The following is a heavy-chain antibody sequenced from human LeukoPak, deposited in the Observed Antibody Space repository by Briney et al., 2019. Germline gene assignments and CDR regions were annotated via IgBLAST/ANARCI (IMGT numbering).Heavy chain of an antibody. CDR1: GGSFSGYY. V-gene: IGHV4-34*01. D-gene: IGHD3-10*01. CDR2: INHSGST. CDR3: AREVRVGDYVISDWFDP. Sequence: SETLSLTCAVYGGSFSGYYWSWIRQPPGKGLEWIGEINHSGSTNYNPSLKSRVTISVDTSKNQFSLKLSSVTAADTAVYYCAREVRVGDYVISDWFDPWGQGTLVTVSS. J-gene: IGHJ5*02.